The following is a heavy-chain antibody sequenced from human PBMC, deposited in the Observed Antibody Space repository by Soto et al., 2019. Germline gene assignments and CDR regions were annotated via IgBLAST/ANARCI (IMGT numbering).Heavy chain of an antibody. CDR2: ISSRSDYI. V-gene: IGHV3-21*01. CDR1: GFSFSSYT. J-gene: IGHJ4*02. D-gene: IGHD3-3*01. CDR3: ARVGGNLEYLSYFDY. Sequence: EVQLVESGGGLVKPGGSLRLSCAASGFSFSSYTFNWVRQAPGMGLEWVSSISSRSDYIYYADSVKGRFTVSRGNAKNSLFLQMSSLRSEDTAVYYCARVGGNLEYLSYFDYWGQGSLVTVSS.